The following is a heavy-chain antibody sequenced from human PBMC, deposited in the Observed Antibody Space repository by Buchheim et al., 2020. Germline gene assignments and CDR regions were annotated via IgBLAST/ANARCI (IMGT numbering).Heavy chain of an antibody. Sequence: EVQLVESGGGLVQPGGSLRLSCAASGFTFSSYSMNWVRQAPGKGLEWVSYIRNSRSNIYYADSVKGRFTISRDNAKNSLYLQMNSLRAEDTAVYDGARDQDYYGSSGYPWFDYWGQGTL. CDR1: GFTFSSYS. V-gene: IGHV3-48*01. J-gene: IGHJ4*02. D-gene: IGHD3-22*01. CDR3: ARDQDYYGSSGYPWFDY. CDR2: IRNSRSNI.